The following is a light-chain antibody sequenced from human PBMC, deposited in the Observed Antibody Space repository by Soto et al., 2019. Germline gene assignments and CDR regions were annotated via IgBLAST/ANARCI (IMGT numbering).Light chain of an antibody. CDR2: DAS. CDR1: QGISSA. Sequence: AIQLTQSPSSRSASXGDRVTLTCRGSQGISSALAWYQQKPGXAPKVLXYDASSLEGGGPSRFSGSGSVTDFTRTISSLQPEDFATYYGQQFNNYPITFGQGTRLEIK. CDR3: QQFNNYPIT. J-gene: IGKJ5*01. V-gene: IGKV1D-13*01.